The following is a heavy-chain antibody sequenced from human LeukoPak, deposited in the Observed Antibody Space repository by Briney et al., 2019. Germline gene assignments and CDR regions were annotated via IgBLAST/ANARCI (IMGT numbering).Heavy chain of an antibody. Sequence: GGSLRLSCSASGFTFSSYAMHWVRQAPGKGLEYVSAISSSGGRTYYADSVRGRFTISRDNAKNTLYLQMSSLRAEDTAVYYCVKGRYSNSWYSSDYWGQGTLVTVSS. D-gene: IGHD6-13*01. J-gene: IGHJ4*02. CDR3: VKGRYSNSWYSSDY. V-gene: IGHV3-64D*09. CDR1: GFTFSSYA. CDR2: ISSSGGRT.